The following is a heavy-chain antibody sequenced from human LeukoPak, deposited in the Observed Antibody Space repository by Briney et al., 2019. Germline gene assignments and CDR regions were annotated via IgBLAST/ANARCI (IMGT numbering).Heavy chain of an antibody. V-gene: IGHV1-69*02. CDR1: GGTFSSYT. D-gene: IGHD1-26*01. CDR3: ASNSGSYWSGSDY. Sequence: AASVKVSCKASGGTFSSYTISWVRQAPGQGLEWMGRIIPILGIANYAQKFQGRVTITADKSTSTAYMELSSLRSEDTAVYYCASNSGSYWSGSDYWGQGTLVTVFS. J-gene: IGHJ4*02. CDR2: IIPILGIA.